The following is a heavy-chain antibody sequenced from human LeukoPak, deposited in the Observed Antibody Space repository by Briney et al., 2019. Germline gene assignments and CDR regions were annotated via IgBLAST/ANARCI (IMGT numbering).Heavy chain of an antibody. J-gene: IGHJ3*02. V-gene: IGHV3-9*01. CDR2: ISWNSGST. D-gene: IGHD3-10*01. CDR3: AKDKSAMVRGVGDAFDI. CDR1: GFTFDDYA. Sequence: GGSLRLSCAASGFTFDDYAMYWVRQAPGKGLEWVSGISWNSGSTGYADSVKGRLTISRDNAKNSLYLQMNSLRAEDTALYYCAKDKSAMVRGVGDAFDIWGQGTMVTVSS.